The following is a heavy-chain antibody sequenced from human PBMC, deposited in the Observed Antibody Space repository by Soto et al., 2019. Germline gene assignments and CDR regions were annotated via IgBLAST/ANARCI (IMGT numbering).Heavy chain of an antibody. Sequence: ASVKVSCKASGYTFTGYYMHWVRQAPGQGLEWMGWINPNSGGTNYAQKFQGWVTMTRDTSISTAYMELSRLRSDDTAVYYCARMRSACSSTSCDSGCFDPWGQGTLVTVSS. CDR3: ARMRSACSSTSCDSGCFDP. CDR2: INPNSGGT. D-gene: IGHD2-2*01. V-gene: IGHV1-2*04. J-gene: IGHJ5*02. CDR1: GYTFTGYY.